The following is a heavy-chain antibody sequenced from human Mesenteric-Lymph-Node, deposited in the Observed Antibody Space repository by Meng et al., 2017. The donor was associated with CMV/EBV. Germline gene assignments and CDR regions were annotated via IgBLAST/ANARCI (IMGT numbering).Heavy chain of an antibody. CDR3: ARAARGGLPWLFDY. Sequence: GESLKISCAASGFTFSTYAMHWVRQAPGKGLEWVAVISYDGSNKYYADSVKGRFTISRDNAKNSLFLQMNSLRAEDTAVYYCARAARGGLPWLFDYWGQGTLVTVSS. CDR1: GFTFSTYA. D-gene: IGHD6-6*01. J-gene: IGHJ4*02. V-gene: IGHV3-30-3*01. CDR2: ISYDGSNK.